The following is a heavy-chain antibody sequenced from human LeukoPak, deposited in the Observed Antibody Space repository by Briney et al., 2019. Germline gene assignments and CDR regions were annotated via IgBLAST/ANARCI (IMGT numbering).Heavy chain of an antibody. Sequence: GGSLRLSCAASGFTFSSYWMHWVRQAPGKGLVWVSRINIDGSSTIYADSVQGRFTISRDNAKNTLYLQMNSLRAEDTAVYYCVRGYAGIDYWGQGTLVTVS. CDR1: GFTFSSYW. J-gene: IGHJ4*02. D-gene: IGHD5-12*01. V-gene: IGHV3-74*01. CDR3: VRGYAGIDY. CDR2: INIDGSST.